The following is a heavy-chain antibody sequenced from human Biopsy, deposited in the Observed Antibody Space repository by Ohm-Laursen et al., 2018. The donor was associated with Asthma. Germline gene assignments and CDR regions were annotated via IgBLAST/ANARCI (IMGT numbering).Heavy chain of an antibody. CDR1: GFTFRSYA. J-gene: IGHJ3*02. CDR3: ARAYGGNFFSGAFDI. V-gene: IGHV3-30*14. CDR2: GGSYYDGGLK. D-gene: IGHD4-23*01. Sequence: SLRLSCAASGFTFRSYAMHWVRQAPGKGLEWVAVGGSYYDGGLKYYADSVNGRFTISRDISKNTLSLQMNSLRAEDTAVYYCARAYGGNFFSGAFDIWGQGTTVTVSS.